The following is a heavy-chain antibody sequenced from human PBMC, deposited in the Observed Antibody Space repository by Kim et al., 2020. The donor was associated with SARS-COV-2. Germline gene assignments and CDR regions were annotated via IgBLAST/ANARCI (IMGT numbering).Heavy chain of an antibody. Sequence: SGKTNYNPSLKSQVTISIDKSKNQFSLKVSSVTAADTAVYYCARRGGLDVWGHGTTVTVSS. V-gene: IGHV4-4*09. J-gene: IGHJ6*02. CDR2: SGKT. CDR3: ARRGGLDV.